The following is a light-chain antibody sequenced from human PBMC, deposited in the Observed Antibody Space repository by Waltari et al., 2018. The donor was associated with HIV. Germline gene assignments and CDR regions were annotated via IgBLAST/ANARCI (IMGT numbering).Light chain of an antibody. Sequence: FMLTQTHSLSESPGKMVTISCTGSSGGIASDYVQWYQQRAGSSPTTVIYEHNQRPSVVPGRCSGSLDSSSNSASLTISGLKTEDEADYYCQSYDSSNHVVFGGGTKVTVL. CDR2: EHN. CDR1: SGGIASDY. CDR3: QSYDSSNHVV. J-gene: IGLJ2*01. V-gene: IGLV6-57*01.